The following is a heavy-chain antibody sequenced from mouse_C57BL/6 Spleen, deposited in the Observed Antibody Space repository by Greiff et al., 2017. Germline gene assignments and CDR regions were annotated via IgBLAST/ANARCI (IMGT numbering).Heavy chain of an antibody. Sequence: EVKLQQSVAELVRPGASVKLSCTASGFNIKNTYMHWVKQRPEQGLEWIGRIDPANGNTKYAPKFQGKATITADTSSNTAYLQLSSLTSEDTAIYYCASHYGSNYGGYFDDWGQGTTLTVSS. D-gene: IGHD1-1*01. V-gene: IGHV14-3*01. CDR3: ASHYGSNYGGYFDD. CDR2: IDPANGNT. CDR1: GFNIKNTY. J-gene: IGHJ2*01.